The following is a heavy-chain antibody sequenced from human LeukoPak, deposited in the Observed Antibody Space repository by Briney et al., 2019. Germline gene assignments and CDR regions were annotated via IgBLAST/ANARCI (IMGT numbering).Heavy chain of an antibody. Sequence: GGSLRLSCAASGFTFSSYSMNWVRQAPGKGLEWVSYISSSSSTIYYADSVKGRFTISRDNAKNSLYLQMNSLRAEDTAVYYCARDRAYYGSGSYYAKEFDYWGQGTLVTVSS. CDR2: ISSSSSTI. V-gene: IGHV3-48*04. CDR3: ARDRAYYGSGSYYAKEFDY. J-gene: IGHJ4*02. CDR1: GFTFSSYS. D-gene: IGHD3-10*01.